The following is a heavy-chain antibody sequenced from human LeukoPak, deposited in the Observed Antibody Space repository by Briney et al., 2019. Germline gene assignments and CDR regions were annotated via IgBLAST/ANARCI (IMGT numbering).Heavy chain of an antibody. J-gene: IGHJ4*02. CDR2: IFYSGST. CDR1: GGSISSTRYY. D-gene: IGHD3-10*01. CDR3: ARDRDYYGSGRPFDY. V-gene: IGHV4-39*07. Sequence: SETLSLTCTVSGGSISSTRYYWGWIRQPPGKGLEWVGSIFYSGSTYYNPSLKSRVTIPVDTSKNQFSLKLSSVTAADTAVYYCARDRDYYGSGRPFDYWGQGTLVTVSS.